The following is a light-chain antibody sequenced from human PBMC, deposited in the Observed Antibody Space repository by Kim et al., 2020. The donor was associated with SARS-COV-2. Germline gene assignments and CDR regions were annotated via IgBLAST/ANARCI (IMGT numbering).Light chain of an antibody. CDR2: GAS. Sequence: EIVLTQSPGTLSLSPGERATLSCRTSQSVSSTFLAWYQQRPGRTPRLLIYGASNRATGIPDRFSGSGSGTDFTLTISRLEPEDFAVYCCQVCGDSPRYTFGHGTKLEI. CDR3: QVCGDSPRYT. V-gene: IGKV3-20*01. J-gene: IGKJ2*01. CDR1: QSVSSTF.